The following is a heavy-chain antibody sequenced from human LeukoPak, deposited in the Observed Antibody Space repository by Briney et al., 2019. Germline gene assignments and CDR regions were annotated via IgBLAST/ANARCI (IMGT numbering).Heavy chain of an antibody. Sequence: GGPLRLSCAASGLTVSSNYMSWVRQAPGKGLEWVSVIYSGGSTYYADSVKGRFTISRDNSKNTLYLQMNNLRAEDTAVYYCARDGGYGSYVSPSNWYFDLWGRGTLVTVSS. CDR2: IYSGGST. CDR1: GLTVSSNY. V-gene: IGHV3-53*01. D-gene: IGHD1-26*01. J-gene: IGHJ2*01. CDR3: ARDGGYGSYVSPSNWYFDL.